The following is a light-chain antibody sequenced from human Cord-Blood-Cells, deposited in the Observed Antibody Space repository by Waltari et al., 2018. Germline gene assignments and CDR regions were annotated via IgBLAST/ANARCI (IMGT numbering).Light chain of an antibody. V-gene: IGLV2-11*01. J-gene: IGLJ3*02. CDR3: CSYAGSYTWV. CDR2: DVR. CDR1: RSDVGGYNY. Sequence: QSALTQPRSVSGSPGQSVTISCTGTRSDVGGYNYVSWYQQHPGKAPNLIIYDVRKRPSGVPDRFSGSKSGNTASLTISGLQAEDEADYYCCSYAGSYTWVFGGGTKLTVL.